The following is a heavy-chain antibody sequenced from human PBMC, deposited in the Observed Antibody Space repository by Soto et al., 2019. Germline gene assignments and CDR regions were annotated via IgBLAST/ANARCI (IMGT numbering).Heavy chain of an antibody. Sequence: GGSLRLSCAASGFTFSSYWMSWVRQAPGKWLEWVANIKQDGSEKYYVDSVKGRFTISRDNAKNSLYLQMNGLRAEDTAVYYCARTYYDYVWGSYRYIFYFDYWGQGXLVTVYS. D-gene: IGHD3-16*02. V-gene: IGHV3-7*03. J-gene: IGHJ4*02. CDR2: IKQDGSEK. CDR1: GFTFSSYW. CDR3: ARTYYDYVWGSYRYIFYFDY.